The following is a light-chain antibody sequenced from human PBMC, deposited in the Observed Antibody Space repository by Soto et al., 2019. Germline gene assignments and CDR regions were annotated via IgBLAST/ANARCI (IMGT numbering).Light chain of an antibody. CDR1: QRISSC. V-gene: IGKV1-5*01. CDR2: AAS. Sequence: DIQMTLSPSSLSPSVSDRATTTCRASQRISSCLAWYQQKAGRAPKLLIYAASSFQSGVPSTFGGSGSGTDFTLTITSLQPDDFATYYCQQYKRYFKTFGQGTKV. J-gene: IGKJ1*01. CDR3: QQYKRYFKT.